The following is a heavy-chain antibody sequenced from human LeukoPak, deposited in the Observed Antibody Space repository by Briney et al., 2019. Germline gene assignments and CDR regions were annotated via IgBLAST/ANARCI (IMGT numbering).Heavy chain of an antibody. CDR3: ATALHWDYYYGMDV. CDR1: AYTLTELS. CDR2: FDPEDGET. J-gene: IGHJ6*02. Sequence: ASVTVSRKFSAYTLTELSMHWLRHAPGKGHAWMGGFDPEDGETIYAQKFQGRVTMTEDTPTDTAYMELSSLRSEDTAVYYCATALHWDYYYGMDVWGQGTTVTVSS. V-gene: IGHV1-24*01. D-gene: IGHD7-27*01.